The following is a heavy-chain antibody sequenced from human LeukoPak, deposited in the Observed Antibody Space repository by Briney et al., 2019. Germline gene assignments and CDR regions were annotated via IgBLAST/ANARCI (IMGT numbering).Heavy chain of an antibody. Sequence: SETLSLTCNVSDYSISSGYYWGWIRQSPGKGLEWIGSIYHSGSTFYNPSLETRVTISVDTSKNQFSLKLSSVTAADTAVYYCAREGGSSGHYYYYYMDVWGKGTTVTVSS. J-gene: IGHJ6*03. V-gene: IGHV4-38-2*02. CDR1: DYSISSGYY. CDR3: AREGGSSGHYYYYYMDV. CDR2: IYHSGST. D-gene: IGHD1-26*01.